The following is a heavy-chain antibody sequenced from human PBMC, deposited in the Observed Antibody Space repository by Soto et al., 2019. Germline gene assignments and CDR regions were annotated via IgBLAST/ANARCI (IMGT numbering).Heavy chain of an antibody. V-gene: IGHV4-39*01. J-gene: IGHJ1*01. CDR2: IYYSEST. Sequence: QLQLQESGPGLVKPSETLSLTCTVSGGSISSSSYYWGWIRQPPGKGLEWIGSIYYSESTYYNPTLKSLLTISVDTSKYQFSLKLSSVTAANAAVYYCARQGVIWGNYRYTEYFQHWGQGTLVTVSA. CDR1: GGSISSSSYY. D-gene: IGHD3-16*02. CDR3: ARQGVIWGNYRYTEYFQH.